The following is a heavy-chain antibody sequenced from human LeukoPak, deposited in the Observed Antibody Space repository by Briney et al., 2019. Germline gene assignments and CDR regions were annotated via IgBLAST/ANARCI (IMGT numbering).Heavy chain of an antibody. CDR2: IYHSGST. D-gene: IGHD6-13*01. CDR1: GGSISSGGYS. Sequence: PSETLSLTCAVSGGSISSGGYSWSWIRQPPGKGLEWIGYIYHSGSTYYNPSLKSRVTISVDRSKNQFSLKLSSVTAADTAVYYCARGPEGIAAAGRDYWGQGTLVTVSS. J-gene: IGHJ4*02. CDR3: ARGPEGIAAAGRDY. V-gene: IGHV4-30-2*01.